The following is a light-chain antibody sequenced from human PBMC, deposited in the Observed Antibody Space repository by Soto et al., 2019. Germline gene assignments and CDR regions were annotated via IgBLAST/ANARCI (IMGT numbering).Light chain of an antibody. V-gene: IGKV3-11*01. CDR2: GAS. J-gene: IGKJ3*01. CDR3: QLLSDWPPT. Sequence: EIVLTQSPATLSLSPGERATLSCRASQSLSTYLAWYQQKPGQAPRLLIFGASNRATGIQTRFSGSGSGTDFTLTISSLGPEDFAVYYCQLLSDWPPTFGPGTKVDF. CDR1: QSLSTY.